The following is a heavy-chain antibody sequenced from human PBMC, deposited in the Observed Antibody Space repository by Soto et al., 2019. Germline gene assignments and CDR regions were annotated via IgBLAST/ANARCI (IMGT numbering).Heavy chain of an antibody. CDR3: ARVSRYCSSTSCTYGMDV. CDR2: ISSSGSTI. V-gene: IGHV3-11*01. Sequence: GGSLRLSCAASGFTFSDYYMSWIRQAPGKGLEWVSYISSSGSTIYYADSVKGRFTISRDNAKNSLYLQMNSLRAEDTAVYYCARVSRYCSSTSCTYGMDVWGQGTTVTVSS. J-gene: IGHJ6*02. D-gene: IGHD2-2*01. CDR1: GFTFSDYY.